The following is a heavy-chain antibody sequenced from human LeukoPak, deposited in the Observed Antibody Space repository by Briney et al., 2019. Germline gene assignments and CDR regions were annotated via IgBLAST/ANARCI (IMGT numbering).Heavy chain of an antibody. Sequence: GGSLRLSCAASGFTFSSYGMHWVRQAPGKGLEWLAVISHHGRKEYYADSVKGRFTISRDNSKNTLYLQMNSLRGEDTALYYCAKDLRDILTNIVYYYHAMDVWGQGTTVTV. CDR1: GFTFSSYG. J-gene: IGHJ6*02. V-gene: IGHV3-30*18. CDR3: AKDLRDILTNIVYYYHAMDV. D-gene: IGHD5-12*01. CDR2: ISHHGRKE.